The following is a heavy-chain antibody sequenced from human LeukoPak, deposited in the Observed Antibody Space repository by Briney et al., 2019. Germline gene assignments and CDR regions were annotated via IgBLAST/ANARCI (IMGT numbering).Heavy chain of an antibody. CDR3: ARLERVDTAMYDAFDI. CDR1: GGSISSSSYY. V-gene: IGHV4-39*01. Sequence: PSETLSLTCTVSGGSISSSSYYWGWIRQPPGKGLEWIGSIYYSGSTYYNPSLKSRVTISVDTSKNQFSLKLSSVTAADTAVYYCARLERVDTAMYDAFDIWGQGTMVAVSS. J-gene: IGHJ3*02. D-gene: IGHD5-18*01. CDR2: IYYSGST.